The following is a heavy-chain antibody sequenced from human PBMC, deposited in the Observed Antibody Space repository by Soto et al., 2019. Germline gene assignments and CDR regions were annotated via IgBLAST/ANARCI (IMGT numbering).Heavy chain of an antibody. CDR1: GFTFSNYA. CDR3: AKAYNGWYGFDY. CDR2: ISNSGGST. V-gene: IGHV3-23*01. J-gene: IGHJ4*01. Sequence: GGSLSLSCAVSGFTFSNYAMSWVREAQGKGLEWVSLISNSGGSTYYADSVKGRFTVSRNNSKNTLYLQMNNLRAEDTAVYHCAKAYNGWYGFDYWGQGTQVTVSS. D-gene: IGHD6-19*01.